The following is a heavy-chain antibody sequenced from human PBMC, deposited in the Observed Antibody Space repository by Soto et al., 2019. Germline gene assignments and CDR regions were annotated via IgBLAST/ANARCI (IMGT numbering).Heavy chain of an antibody. J-gene: IGHJ4*02. CDR2: LSDSGASI. D-gene: IGHD6-13*01. CDR1: GFTFSRHA. CDR3: AKVSSSWYAGFFDL. Sequence: EVQLLESGGGLVQPGGSLRLSCTASGFTFSRHAMTGVRQAPGKGLEWVSGLSDSGASIYYADSVKGRFTISRDNSMNTLYLQMNTLRAEDTAVYYCAKVSSSWYAGFFDLWGQGTLVTVSS. V-gene: IGHV3-23*01.